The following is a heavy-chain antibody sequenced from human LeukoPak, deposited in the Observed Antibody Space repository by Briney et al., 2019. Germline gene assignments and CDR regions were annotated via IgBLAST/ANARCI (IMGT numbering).Heavy chain of an antibody. V-gene: IGHV3-30*04. Sequence: PGRSLRLSCAASGFTFSSYAMHWVRQAPGKGLEWVAVISYDGSNKYYADSVKGRFTISRDNSKNTLYLQMNSLRAEDTAVYYCARDRRSSGWYLQRGHFQHWGQGTLVTVSS. D-gene: IGHD6-19*01. CDR1: GFTFSSYA. CDR2: ISYDGSNK. J-gene: IGHJ1*01. CDR3: ARDRRSSGWYLQRGHFQH.